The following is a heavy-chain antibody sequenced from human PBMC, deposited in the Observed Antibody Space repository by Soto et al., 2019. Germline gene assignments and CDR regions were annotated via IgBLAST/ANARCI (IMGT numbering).Heavy chain of an antibody. J-gene: IGHJ6*02. D-gene: IGHD3-9*01. CDR1: GYTFTSYA. Sequence: QVQLVQSGAEVKKPGASVKVSCKASGYTFTSYAMHWVRQAPGQRLEWMGWINAGNGNTKYSQKFQGRVTITRDTSASTADTEVSSLRSEDTAVYYCARDGLVPGYYYGMDVWGQGTTVTVSS. V-gene: IGHV1-3*01. CDR2: INAGNGNT. CDR3: ARDGLVPGYYYGMDV.